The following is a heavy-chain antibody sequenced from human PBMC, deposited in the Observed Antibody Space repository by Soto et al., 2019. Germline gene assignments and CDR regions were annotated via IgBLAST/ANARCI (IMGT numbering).Heavy chain of an antibody. CDR2: IWYDGSNK. Sequence: QVQLVESGGGVVQPGRSLRLSCAASGFTFSSYGMHWVRQAPGKGLEWVAVIWYDGSNKYYADSVKGRFTISRDNSKNTLYLQMNSLRAEDTAVYYCARETLNYYYYYGMDVWGQGTTVTVSS. V-gene: IGHV3-33*01. CDR3: ARETLNYYYYYGMDV. J-gene: IGHJ6*02. CDR1: GFTFSSYG.